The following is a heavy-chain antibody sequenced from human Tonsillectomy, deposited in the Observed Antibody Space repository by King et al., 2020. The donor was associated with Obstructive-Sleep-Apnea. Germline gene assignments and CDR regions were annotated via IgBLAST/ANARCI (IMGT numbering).Heavy chain of an antibody. D-gene: IGHD1-26*01. CDR1: GYTFSRYW. Sequence: VQLVESGAEVKKPGQSLRISCRGSGYTFSRYWIGWVRQMPGKGLEWMGIIYPGDSHTRYSPSFQGQVTVSADKSISTAYLQWSSLKASDTAIYYCARGELRSLDFDYWVQGTLVTVSS. J-gene: IGHJ4*02. CDR3: ARGELRSLDFDY. CDR2: IYPGDSHT. V-gene: IGHV5-51*01.